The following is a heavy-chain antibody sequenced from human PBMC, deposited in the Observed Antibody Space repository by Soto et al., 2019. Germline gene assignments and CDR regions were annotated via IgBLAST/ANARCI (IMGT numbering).Heavy chain of an antibody. CDR2: MNPSSGDS. D-gene: IGHD2-15*01. J-gene: IGHJ4*02. CDR3: VRQPGGVATPGDDY. V-gene: IGHV1-8*01. CDR1: GYPFTAFD. Sequence: QVQLVQSGAEVKKPGASVKVSCEASGYPFTAFDINWVRQAAGQGLEWMGWMNPSSGDSALAQRFQDRITMTRTTSISTAYMELSRLTSDETAVYYCVRQPGGVATPGDDYWGQGNLVTVSS.